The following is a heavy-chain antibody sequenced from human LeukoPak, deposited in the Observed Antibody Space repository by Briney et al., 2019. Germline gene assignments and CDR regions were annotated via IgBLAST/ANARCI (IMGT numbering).Heavy chain of an antibody. V-gene: IGHV1-8*03. D-gene: IGHD3-10*01. Sequence: ASVKVSCKASGYTFTSYDINWVRQATGQGLEWMGWVNPNSGNTGYAQKFQGRVTITRNTSISTAYMELSSLRSEDTAVYYCARGSALWFGETDAFDIWGQGTMVTVSS. CDR2: VNPNSGNT. J-gene: IGHJ3*02. CDR1: GYTFTSYD. CDR3: ARGSALWFGETDAFDI.